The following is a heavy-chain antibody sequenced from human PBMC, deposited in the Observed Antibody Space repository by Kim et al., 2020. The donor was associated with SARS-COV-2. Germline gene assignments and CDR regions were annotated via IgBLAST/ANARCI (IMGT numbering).Heavy chain of an antibody. J-gene: IGHJ5*01. Sequence: SETLSLTCTVSGGSISSSSYYWGWIRQPPGKGLEWIGSIYYRGSSYYNPSLKSRATISVDTSKNQFSLKLSSVTAADTAVYYCALENVVRGVRNRGNNW. CDR3: ALENVVRGVRNRGNNW. CDR2: IYYRGSS. CDR1: GGSISSSSYY. D-gene: IGHD3-10*01. V-gene: IGHV4-39*01.